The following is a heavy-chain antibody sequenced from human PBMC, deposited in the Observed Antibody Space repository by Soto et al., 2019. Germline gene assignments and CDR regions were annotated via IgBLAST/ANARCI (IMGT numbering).Heavy chain of an antibody. CDR3: ARIPPYYYDSSGYYYWYFDY. Sequence: QLQLQESGPGLVKPSETLSLTCTVSGGSISSSSYYWSWIRQPPGKGLEWIGEINHSGSTNYNPSLKSRVTISVDTSKNQFSLKLSSVTAADTAVYYCARIPPYYYDSSGYYYWYFDYWGQGTLVTVSS. CDR2: INHSGST. J-gene: IGHJ4*02. CDR1: GGSISSSSYY. V-gene: IGHV4-39*07. D-gene: IGHD3-22*01.